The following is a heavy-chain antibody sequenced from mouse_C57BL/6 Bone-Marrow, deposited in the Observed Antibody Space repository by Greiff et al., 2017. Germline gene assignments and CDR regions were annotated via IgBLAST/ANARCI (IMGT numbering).Heavy chain of an antibody. J-gene: IGHJ3*01. CDR3: AREDSNYWFAY. D-gene: IGHD2-5*01. CDR2: IDPSASYT. CDR1: GYTFTSYW. V-gene: IGHV1-50*01. Sequence: VQLQQPGAELVKPGASVKLSCKASGYTFTSYWMQWVKQRPGQGLEWIGEIDPSASYTNYNQKFKGKATLTVDTSSSTAYMQLSSLTSEDSAVYYCAREDSNYWFAYWGQGTLVTVSA.